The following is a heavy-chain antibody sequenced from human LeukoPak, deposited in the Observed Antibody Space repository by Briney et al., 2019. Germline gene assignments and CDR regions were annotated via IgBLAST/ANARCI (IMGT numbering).Heavy chain of an antibody. CDR2: IYYSEST. D-gene: IGHD6-19*01. J-gene: IGHJ4*02. CDR1: GGAISNNYW. CDR3: ARVAVTGAARLDY. V-gene: IGHV4-4*02. Sequence: SGTLPLTCTVSGGAISNNYWWTWVRQSPGKGLEWIGDIYYSESTNYNPSLKSRVTMSLDKSKNQLSLNLKFVTAADTALYYCARVAVTGAARLDYWGQGTLVTVSS.